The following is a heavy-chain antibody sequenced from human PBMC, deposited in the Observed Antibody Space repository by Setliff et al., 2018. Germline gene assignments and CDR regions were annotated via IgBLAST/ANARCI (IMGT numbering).Heavy chain of an antibody. D-gene: IGHD3-3*01. V-gene: IGHV3-48*01. CDR2: IANSGSPI. CDR1: GFTFSNYT. J-gene: IGHJ4*02. Sequence: PGGSLRLSCAASGFTFSNYTMNWVRQAPGKGLEWVSYIANSGSPIYYADSVKGRFTISRDNAKNSVYLQMNSLRAEDTAVYYCGRDLSGRSDHWGQGTLVTVSS. CDR3: GRDLSGRSDH.